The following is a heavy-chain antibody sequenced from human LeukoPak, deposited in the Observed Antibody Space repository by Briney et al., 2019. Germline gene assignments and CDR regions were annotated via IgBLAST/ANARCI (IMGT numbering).Heavy chain of an antibody. D-gene: IGHD4-23*01. CDR3: ASPVGATVVHDAFDI. CDR1: GYTFTSYY. V-gene: IGHV1-46*01. Sequence: GASVKVSCKASGYTFTSYYMHWVRQAPGQGLEWMGIINPSGGSTSYAQKFQGRVTMTRDMSTSTVYMELSSLRSEDTAVYYCASPVGATVVHDAFDIWGQGTMVTVSS. CDR2: INPSGGST. J-gene: IGHJ3*02.